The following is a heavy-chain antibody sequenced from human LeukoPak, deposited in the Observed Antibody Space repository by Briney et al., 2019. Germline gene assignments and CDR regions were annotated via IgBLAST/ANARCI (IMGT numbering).Heavy chain of an antibody. CDR1: NGSISSSSYY. CDR2: IYTSGST. D-gene: IGHD3-22*01. J-gene: IGHJ5*02. V-gene: IGHV4-39*07. Sequence: KTSETLSLTCTVSNGSISSSSYYWGWIRQPPGKGLEWIGSIYTSGSTNYNPSLKSRVTMSVDTSKNQFSLKLSSVTAADTAVYYCARVWSLDDSSGQESNWFDPWGQGTLVTVSS. CDR3: ARVWSLDDSSGQESNWFDP.